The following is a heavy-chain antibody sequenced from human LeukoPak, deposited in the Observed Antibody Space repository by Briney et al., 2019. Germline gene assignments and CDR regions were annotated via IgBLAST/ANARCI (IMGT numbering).Heavy chain of an antibody. CDR1: GFTFSSYG. CDR3: ARGKEPVAGSLSHFDY. Sequence: GGSLRLSCAASGFTFSSYGMSWVRQAPGKGLEWVSAISGSGGSTYYADSVKGRFTISRDNSKNTLYLQMNSLRAEDTAVYYCARGKEPVAGSLSHFDYWGQGTLVTVSS. V-gene: IGHV3-23*01. CDR2: ISGSGGST. J-gene: IGHJ4*02. D-gene: IGHD6-19*01.